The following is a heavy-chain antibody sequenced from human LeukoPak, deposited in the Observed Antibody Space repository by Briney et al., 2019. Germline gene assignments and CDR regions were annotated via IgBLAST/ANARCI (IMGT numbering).Heavy chain of an antibody. J-gene: IGHJ6*03. V-gene: IGHV4-39*07. CDR1: GGSISSSSYY. CDR3: ARDIYGDYYYYMDV. D-gene: IGHD4-17*01. CDR2: IYYSGST. Sequence: SETLSLTCTVSGGSISSSSYYWGWIRQPPGKGLEWIVSIYYSGSTYHNPSLKSRVTISVDTSKNQFSLKLSSVTAADTAVYYCARDIYGDYYYYMDVWGKGTTVTVSS.